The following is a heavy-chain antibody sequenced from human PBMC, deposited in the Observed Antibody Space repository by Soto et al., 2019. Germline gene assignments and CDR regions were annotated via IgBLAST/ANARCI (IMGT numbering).Heavy chain of an antibody. V-gene: IGHV3-33*01. CDR2: IWYDGSNK. CDR3: ARDTARAMVRIYYGMDV. CDR1: GFTFSSYG. J-gene: IGHJ6*02. Sequence: QVQLVESGGGVVQPGRSLRLSCAASGFTFSSYGMHWVRQAPGKGLEWVAVIWYDGSNKYYADSVKGRCTISRDNSKNTLYLQMNSLRGEDTAVYYCARDTARAMVRIYYGMDVWGQGTTVTVSS. D-gene: IGHD3-10*01.